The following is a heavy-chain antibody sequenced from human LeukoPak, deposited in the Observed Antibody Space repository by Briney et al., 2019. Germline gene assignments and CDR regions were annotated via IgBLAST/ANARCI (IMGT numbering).Heavy chain of an antibody. CDR1: GYSFTTYY. CDR2: TNPSAGST. Sequence: GASVKLSCKASGYSFTTYYLHWVRQAPGQGLEWMGITNPSAGSTSYAQKFQDRVTMTRDVSTSTVYMELSSLSSDDTAVYYCARGVVPAAHWFDPWGQGTLVTVSS. D-gene: IGHD2-2*01. J-gene: IGHJ5*02. V-gene: IGHV1-46*01. CDR3: ARGVVPAAHWFDP.